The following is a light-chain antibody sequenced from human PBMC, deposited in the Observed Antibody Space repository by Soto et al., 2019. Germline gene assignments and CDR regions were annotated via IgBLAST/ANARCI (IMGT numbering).Light chain of an antibody. J-gene: IGKJ4*01. V-gene: IGKV3-11*02. CDR2: DQS. CDR1: RGVATT. Sequence: EIVVTQSPATLSLSPGERATPSSRTSRGVATTLPCYQKKPGKAPGLLIYDQSNRATGIPARFSGSGSGRDFTLTISSLEPEDFAVYYCQQRSTWPPLSFGGGTQVEIK. CDR3: QQRSTWPPLS.